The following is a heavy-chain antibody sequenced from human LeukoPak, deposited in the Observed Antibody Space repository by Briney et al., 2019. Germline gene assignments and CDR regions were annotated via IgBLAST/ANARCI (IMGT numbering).Heavy chain of an antibody. CDR3: ARGSGEGATDY. CDR1: VYTFTGHW. CDR2: IDGEGCDT. D-gene: IGHD1-26*01. V-gene: IGHV3-74*01. Sequence: GGSLRLSCAACVYTFTGHWVQWVPHAPGKGGVCVSHIDGEGCDTPYVDSAKSPFTISRDKAKSTLYLQMHSLRDEDTAVYYCARGSGEGATDYWGQGTLVTVSS. J-gene: IGHJ4*02.